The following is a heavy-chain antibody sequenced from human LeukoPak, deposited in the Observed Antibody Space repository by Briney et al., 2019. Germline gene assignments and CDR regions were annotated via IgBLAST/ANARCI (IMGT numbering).Heavy chain of an antibody. V-gene: IGHV1-46*01. D-gene: IGHD6-6*01. J-gene: IGHJ3*02. CDR1: GYTFSNYY. CDR3: VRDGDTGAATRPAI. CDR2: INPGSGGI. Sequence: ASVRASCKTSGYTFSNYYIHWVRQAPGQGLHWMGIINPGSGGISYAQQFQGRVSMTTDTSTTTVYMEIRSLRSDDTALYYCVRDGDTGAATRPAIWGPGTMVTVSS.